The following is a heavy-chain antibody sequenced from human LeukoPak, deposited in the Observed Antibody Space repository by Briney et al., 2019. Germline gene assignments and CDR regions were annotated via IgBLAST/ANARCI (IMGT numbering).Heavy chain of an antibody. D-gene: IGHD6-13*01. Sequence: GASVKVSCKASGGTFSSYAISWVRQAPGQGLEWMGWINPNSGGTNYAQKFQGRVTMTRDTSISTAYMELSRLRSDDTAVYYCARGVSSSWFFDYWGQGTLVTVSS. CDR1: GGTFSSYA. CDR2: INPNSGGT. CDR3: ARGVSSSWFFDY. V-gene: IGHV1-2*02. J-gene: IGHJ4*02.